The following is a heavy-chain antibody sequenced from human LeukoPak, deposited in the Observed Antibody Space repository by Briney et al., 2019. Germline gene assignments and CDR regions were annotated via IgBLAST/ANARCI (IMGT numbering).Heavy chain of an antibody. Sequence: SETLSLTCTVSGGSISSSSYYWGWIRQPPGKGLEWIGSIYYSGSTYYNPSLKSRVTISVGTSKNHFSLKLSSVIAADTAVYYCARGTKTLMVSLGYFDYWGQETLVTVSS. CDR1: GGSISSSSYY. D-gene: IGHD2-8*01. J-gene: IGHJ4*02. V-gene: IGHV4-39*07. CDR3: ARGTKTLMVSLGYFDY. CDR2: IYYSGST.